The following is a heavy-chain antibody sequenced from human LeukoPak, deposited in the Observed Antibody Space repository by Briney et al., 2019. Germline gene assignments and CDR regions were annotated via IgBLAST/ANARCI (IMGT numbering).Heavy chain of an antibody. Sequence: ASVKVSCKASGYTFTGYYMHWVRQAPGQGLEWMGWINPNSGNTGYAQKFQGRVTMTRNTSISTAYMELSSLRSEDTAVYYCARITGATTSDYWGQGTLVTVSS. CDR3: ARITGATTSDY. CDR1: GYTFTGYY. V-gene: IGHV1-8*02. CDR2: INPNSGNT. J-gene: IGHJ4*02. D-gene: IGHD1-26*01.